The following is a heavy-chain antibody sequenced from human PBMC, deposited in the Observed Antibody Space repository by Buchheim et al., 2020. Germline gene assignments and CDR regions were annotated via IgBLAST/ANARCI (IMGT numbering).Heavy chain of an antibody. Sequence: QVQLQESGPGLVKPSDTLSLTCTVSGYSITNNNWWGWIRQPPGKGLEWIGYIYSSGYTHYNPSLKSRVTMSIDTSKNQFSLKLRSVTAVDTALYFCARNSWESEGFDSWGQGTL. CDR1: GYSITNNNW. CDR3: ARNSWESEGFDS. V-gene: IGHV4-28*07. D-gene: IGHD1-26*01. CDR2: IYSSGYT. J-gene: IGHJ5*01.